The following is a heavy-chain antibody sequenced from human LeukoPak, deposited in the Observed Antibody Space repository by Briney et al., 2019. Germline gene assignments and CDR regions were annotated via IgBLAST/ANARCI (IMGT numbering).Heavy chain of an antibody. CDR2: IYYSGST. J-gene: IGHJ4*02. CDR3: ARLYGSGSRNGY. V-gene: IGHV4-59*08. CDR1: GGSISSYY. Sequence: VKPSETLSLTCTVSGGSISSYYWSWIRQPPGKGLEWIGYIYYSGSTNYNPSLKSRVTISVDTSKNQFSLKLSSVTAADTAVYYCARLYGSGSRNGYWGQGTLVTVSS. D-gene: IGHD3-10*01.